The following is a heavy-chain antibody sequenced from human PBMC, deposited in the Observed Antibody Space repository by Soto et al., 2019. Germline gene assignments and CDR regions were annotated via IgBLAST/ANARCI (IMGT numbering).Heavy chain of an antibody. V-gene: IGHV3-30-3*01. J-gene: IGHJ4*02. CDR1: GFTFSSYA. CDR3: TSHSPDDMIRK. CDR2: ISYDGSNK. D-gene: IGHD3-22*01. Sequence: GGSLRLSCAASGFTFSSYAMHWVRQAPGKGLEWVAVISYDGSNKYYADSVKGRFTISRDNSKNTLYLQMNSLRAEDTAVYYCTSHSPDDMIRKWGQGTQVTVSS.